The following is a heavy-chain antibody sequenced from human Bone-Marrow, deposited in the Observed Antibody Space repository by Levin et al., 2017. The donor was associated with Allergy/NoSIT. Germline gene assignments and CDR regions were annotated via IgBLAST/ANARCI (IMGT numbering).Heavy chain of an antibody. CDR1: GYTFTSYY. V-gene: IGHV1-46*01. J-gene: IGHJ6*03. CDR3: ASYRTTGRQETTSDYYYYMDV. D-gene: IGHD1-1*01. Sequence: ASVKVSCKASGYTFTSYYMHWVRQAPGQGLEWMGIINPSGGSTSYAQKFQGRVTMTRDTSTSTVYMELSSLRSEDTAVYYCASYRTTGRQETTSDYYYYMDVWGKGTTVTVSS. CDR2: INPSGGST.